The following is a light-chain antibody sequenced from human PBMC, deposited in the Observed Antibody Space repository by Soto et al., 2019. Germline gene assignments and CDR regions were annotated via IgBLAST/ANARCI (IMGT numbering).Light chain of an antibody. CDR2: GVF. CDR3: QHYDGSPRT. J-gene: IGKJ2*01. Sequence: VLTQSPGTVSLSPGEKATLSCRTSQSVSSNYLAWYQQKPGLAPRLLIYGVFNRATGIPDRFSGSGSGTDFSLTISRLEPEDVAVYFCQHYDGSPRTFGQGTRLQI. V-gene: IGKV3-20*01. CDR1: QSVSSNY.